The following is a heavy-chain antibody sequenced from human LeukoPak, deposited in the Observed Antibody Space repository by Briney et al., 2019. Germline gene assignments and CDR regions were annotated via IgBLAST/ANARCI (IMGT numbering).Heavy chain of an antibody. J-gene: IGHJ6*03. CDR2: ISSSGSA. V-gene: IGHV4-59*01. Sequence: SETLSLTCSVSGDSLGIYKWSWIRQPPGKGLEWIAHISSSGSAIYNPSLKSRVSISVDTSKNQFSLKLSSVTAADTAVYYCARESTYYYYMDVWGKGTTVTVSS. CDR1: GDSLGIYK. CDR3: ARESTYYYYMDV.